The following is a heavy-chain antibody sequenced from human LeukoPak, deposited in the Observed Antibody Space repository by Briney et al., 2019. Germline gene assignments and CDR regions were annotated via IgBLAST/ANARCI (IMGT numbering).Heavy chain of an antibody. CDR2: ISGSGGST. V-gene: IGHV3-23*01. CDR1: GFTFSSYA. Sequence: GGSLRLSCAASGFTFSSYAMSWVRQAPGKGLEWVSAISGSGGSTYYADSVKGRFTISRDNSKNTLYLQMNSLRAEDTAVYYCAKDTPMGDYSNHYFDYWGQGTLDTVSS. D-gene: IGHD4-11*01. J-gene: IGHJ4*02. CDR3: AKDTPMGDYSNHYFDY.